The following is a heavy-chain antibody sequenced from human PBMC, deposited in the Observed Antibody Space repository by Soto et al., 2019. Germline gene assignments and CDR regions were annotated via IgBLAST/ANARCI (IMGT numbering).Heavy chain of an antibody. D-gene: IGHD7-27*01. V-gene: IGHV3-7*01. CDR2: IKQDGSEK. CDR3: ARANGYYYDYYMDV. J-gene: IGHJ6*03. CDR1: GFTFSSYW. Sequence: GGSLRLSCAASGFTFSSYWMSWVRQAPGKGLEWVANIKQDGSEKYYVDSVKGRFTISRDNAKNSLYLQMNSLRAEDTAVYYCARANGYYYDYYMDVWGKGTTVTVSS.